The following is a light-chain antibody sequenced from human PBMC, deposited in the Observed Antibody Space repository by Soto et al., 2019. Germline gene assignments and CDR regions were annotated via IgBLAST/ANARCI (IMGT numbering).Light chain of an antibody. V-gene: IGKV1-39*01. J-gene: IGKJ1*01. CDR1: QSISSY. Sequence: DIQMTQSPSSLSASVGDRVTISCLASQSISSYLNCYQQKPGKAPKLLIYAASSLQSGVPSRFSGSGSGTDFTLTISSLQPEDFATYYCQQSYSTPQTFGQGTKVDIK. CDR3: QQSYSTPQT. CDR2: AAS.